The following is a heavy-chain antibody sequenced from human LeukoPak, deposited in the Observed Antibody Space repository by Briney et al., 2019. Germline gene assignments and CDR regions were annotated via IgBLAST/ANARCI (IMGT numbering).Heavy chain of an antibody. D-gene: IGHD3-3*01. CDR1: GYSISSGYY. CDR3: ARGNTIFGVVILYPNNWFDP. Sequence: PSETLSLTCTVSGYSISSGYYWGWIRQPPGKGLEWIGSIYHSGSTYYNPSFKSRVTISVDTSKNQFSLKLSSVTAADTAVYYCARGNTIFGVVILYPNNWFDPWGQGTLVTVSS. V-gene: IGHV4-38-2*02. CDR2: IYHSGST. J-gene: IGHJ5*02.